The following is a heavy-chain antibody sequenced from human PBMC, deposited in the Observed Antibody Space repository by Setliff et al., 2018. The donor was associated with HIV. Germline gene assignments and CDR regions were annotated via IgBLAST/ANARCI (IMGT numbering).Heavy chain of an antibody. Sequence: LSLTCTVSGGSLSSGTSYWSWIRQPAGRGLEWIGRIYTSGSTNYNPSLKSRVSISVDTSKNRFSLKLSPVTAADTAVYYCARETYDYVWGTYRYRPRHFDYWGQGTLVTVSS. CDR2: IYTSGST. CDR3: ARETYDYVWGTYRYRPRHFDY. V-gene: IGHV4-61*02. D-gene: IGHD3-16*02. CDR1: GGSLSSGTSY. J-gene: IGHJ4*02.